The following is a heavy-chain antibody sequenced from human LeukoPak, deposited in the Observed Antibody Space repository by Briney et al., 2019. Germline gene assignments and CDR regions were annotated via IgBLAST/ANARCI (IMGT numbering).Heavy chain of an antibody. V-gene: IGHV4-59*12. D-gene: IGHD5-18*01. J-gene: IGHJ4*02. CDR3: ARTRRVQLWSY. CDR2: ISASGGT. CDR1: GGSISSSY. Sequence: SETLSLTCTVSGGSISSSYWSWIRQPPGRGLEWIGYISASGGTNYNPSLNSRFTFSINTSKNQFSLKLSSVTAAVTAGDYCARTRRVQLWSYWGQGTLVTVSS.